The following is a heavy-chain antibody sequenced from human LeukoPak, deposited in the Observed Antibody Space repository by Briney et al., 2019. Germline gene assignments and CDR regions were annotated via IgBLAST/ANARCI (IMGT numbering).Heavy chain of an antibody. CDR2: IYYSGST. J-gene: IGHJ4*02. D-gene: IGHD3-22*01. V-gene: IGHV4-31*03. CDR3: ARGTSGYYYVHYHFNY. CDR1: GGSISSGGYY. Sequence: SQTLSLTCTVSGGSISSGGYYWSWIRQHPGKGLEWIGYIYYSGSTYYNPSLKSRVTISVDTSKNQFSLKLSSVTAADTAVYYCARGTSGYYYVHYHFNYWGQGTLVTVSS.